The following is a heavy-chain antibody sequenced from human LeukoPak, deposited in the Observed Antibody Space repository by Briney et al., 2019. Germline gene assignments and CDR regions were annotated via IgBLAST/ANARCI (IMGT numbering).Heavy chain of an antibody. J-gene: IGHJ6*03. CDR3: ARQAGNYYYYYYMDV. Sequence: SETLSLTCTVSGGSISSYYWSWMRQPPGKGLEWIGYIYTSGSTNYNPSLKSRVTISVDTSKNQFSLKLSSVTAADTAVYYCARQAGNYYYYYYMDVWGKGTTVTVSS. CDR2: IYTSGST. CDR1: GGSISSYY. D-gene: IGHD3-10*01. V-gene: IGHV4-4*09.